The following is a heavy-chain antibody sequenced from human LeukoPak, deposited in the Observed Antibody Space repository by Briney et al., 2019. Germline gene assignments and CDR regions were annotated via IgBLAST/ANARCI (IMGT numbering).Heavy chain of an antibody. CDR2: INQDGSTK. Sequence: PGGSLRLSCAASGFTFNRYWINWVRQAPGKGLEWVAEINQDGSTKNYVESVKGRFTISRGSAKKSLHLQMNSLRADDTAVYYCARNIGYEALDMWGQGTMVTV. D-gene: IGHD5-12*01. J-gene: IGHJ3*02. CDR3: ARNIGYEALDM. V-gene: IGHV3-7*03. CDR1: GFTFNRYW.